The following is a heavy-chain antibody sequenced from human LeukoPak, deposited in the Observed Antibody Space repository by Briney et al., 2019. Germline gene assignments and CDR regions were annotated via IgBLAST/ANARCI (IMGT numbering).Heavy chain of an antibody. CDR2: ISERGGRT. CDR1: GFTLSSYG. D-gene: IGHD1-20*01. J-gene: IGHJ4*02. V-gene: IGHV3-23*01. CDR3: AKGYSNNWFSAYDY. Sequence: PGGSLRLSCAASGFTLSSYGMNWVRQAPGKGLEWVSSISERGGRTFYADSVKGRFTISGDNSKNILYLQMNSLRAEDTAKYYCAKGYSNNWFSAYDYWGQGTLVTVSS.